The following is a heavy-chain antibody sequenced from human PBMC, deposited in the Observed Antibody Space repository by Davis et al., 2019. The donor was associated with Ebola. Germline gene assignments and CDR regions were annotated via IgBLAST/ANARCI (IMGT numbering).Heavy chain of an antibody. J-gene: IGHJ4*02. CDR1: GFTFSSYG. Sequence: PGGSLRLSCAASGFTFSSYGMHWVRQAPGKGLEWVAVIWYDGSNKYYADSVKGRFTISRDNSKNTLYLQMNSLRAEDTAVYYCAKIPLGVAEDYWGQGTLVTVSS. V-gene: IGHV3-33*06. D-gene: IGHD6-19*01. CDR3: AKIPLGVAEDY. CDR2: IWYDGSNK.